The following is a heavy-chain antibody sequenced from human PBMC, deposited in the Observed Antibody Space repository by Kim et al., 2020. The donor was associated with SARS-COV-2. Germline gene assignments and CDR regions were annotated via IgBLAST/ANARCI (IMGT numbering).Heavy chain of an antibody. CDR1: GGSITSGNW. V-gene: IGHV4-4*02. D-gene: IGHD2-21*01. J-gene: IGHJ4*02. Sequence: SETLSLTCAVSGGSITSGNWWSWVRQPPGKGLEWIGEIYHSGSTNYNPSLQSRVTISVDKSKNQFSLKLTSVTAADTAVYYCARGSLWHPIPNSFDYWGQGALVTVSS. CDR2: IYHSGST. CDR3: ARGSLWHPIPNSFDY.